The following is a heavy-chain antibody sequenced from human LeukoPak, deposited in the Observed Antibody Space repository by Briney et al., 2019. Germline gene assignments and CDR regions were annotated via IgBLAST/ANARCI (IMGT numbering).Heavy chain of an antibody. V-gene: IGHV3-30*02. D-gene: IGHD3-10*01. J-gene: IGHJ4*02. Sequence: GGSLRLSCAASGFTFSSYGMHWVRQAPGKGLEWVAFIRHDGSNKYYADSVKGRFTISRDNSKNTLYLQMNSLRAEDTAVYYCAKGPVRGVIMDYWGQGTLVTVSS. CDR1: GFTFSSYG. CDR2: IRHDGSNK. CDR3: AKGPVRGVIMDY.